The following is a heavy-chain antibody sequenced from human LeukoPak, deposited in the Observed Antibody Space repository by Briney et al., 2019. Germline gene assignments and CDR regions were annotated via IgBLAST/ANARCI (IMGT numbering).Heavy chain of an antibody. V-gene: IGHV4-4*07. J-gene: IGHJ5*02. CDR3: ARERRPHCSSTSCYTGHDWFDP. D-gene: IGHD2-2*02. Sequence: PSETLSLTCTVSGGSISSYYWSWIRQPAGKGLEWIGRIYTSGSTNYNPSLKSRVTMSVDTSKNQFSLKLSSVTAADTAVYYCARERRPHCSSTSCYTGHDWFDPWGQGTLVTVSS. CDR1: GGSISSYY. CDR2: IYTSGST.